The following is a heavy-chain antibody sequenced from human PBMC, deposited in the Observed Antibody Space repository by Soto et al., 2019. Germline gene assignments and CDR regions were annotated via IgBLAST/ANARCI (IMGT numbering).Heavy chain of an antibody. V-gene: IGHV1-3*01. CDR1: GYTLTSYA. Sequence: QVQLVQSGAEVKKPGASVKVSCKASGYTLTSYAMHWVRQAPGQRLEWMGWINAGNGNTKYSQKFQGRVTITRDTSASTAYMELSSLRSEDTAVYYCARDYDIMTGYWFDPWGQGTLVTVSS. CDR3: ARDYDIMTGYWFDP. CDR2: INAGNGNT. D-gene: IGHD3-9*01. J-gene: IGHJ5*02.